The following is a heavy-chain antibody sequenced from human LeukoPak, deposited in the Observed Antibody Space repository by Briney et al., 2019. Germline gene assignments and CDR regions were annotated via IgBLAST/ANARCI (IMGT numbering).Heavy chain of an antibody. Sequence: ASVKVSCKASGYTFNDYFLHWVRQAPGQGLEWMGRINPGSSDTYFAQSFQGRVTVTSDTSIATAYMELSGLTSDDTAVYYCARDLSSTDHWEFDHWGQGTLVTVSS. J-gene: IGHJ4*02. CDR2: INPGSSDT. CDR1: GYTFNDYF. V-gene: IGHV1-2*06. D-gene: IGHD2/OR15-2a*01. CDR3: ARDLSSTDHWEFDH.